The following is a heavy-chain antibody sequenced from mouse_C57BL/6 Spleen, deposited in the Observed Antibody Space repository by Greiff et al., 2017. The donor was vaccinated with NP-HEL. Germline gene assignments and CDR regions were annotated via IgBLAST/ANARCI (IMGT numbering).Heavy chain of an antibody. CDR2: INPGSGGT. V-gene: IGHV1-54*01. J-gene: IGHJ2*01. Sequence: VQLQQSGAELVRPGTSVKVSCKASGYAFTNYLIEWVKQRPGQGLEWIGVINPGSGGTNYNEKFKGKATLTADKSSSTAYMQLSSLTSEDSAVYFCARETGIFDYWGKGTTLTVSS. CDR1: GYAFTNYL. CDR3: ARETGIFDY. D-gene: IGHD4-1*01.